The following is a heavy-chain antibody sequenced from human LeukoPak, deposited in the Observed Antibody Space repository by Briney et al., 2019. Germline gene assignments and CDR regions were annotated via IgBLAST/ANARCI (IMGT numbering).Heavy chain of an antibody. V-gene: IGHV5-51*01. CDR1: GYSFASYW. CDR2: IYPTNSDT. CDR3: ARRNYYDSSGYSYDY. J-gene: IGHJ4*02. D-gene: IGHD3-22*01. Sequence: GESLKISCKGSGYSFASYWIGWVRQMPGKGLEWMGIIYPTNSDTKYSPSFQGQVTISVDKSISTAYLQWSSLKASDTAMYYCARRNYYDSSGYSYDYWGQGTLVTVSS.